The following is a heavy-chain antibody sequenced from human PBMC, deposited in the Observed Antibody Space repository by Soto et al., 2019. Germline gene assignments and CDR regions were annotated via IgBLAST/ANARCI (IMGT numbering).Heavy chain of an antibody. CDR2: IVPIVDTS. J-gene: IGHJ4*02. V-gene: IGHV1-69*12. CDR1: GGTFSSYA. Sequence: QVQLVQSGAEVRQPASSVKVSCKTSGGTFSSYAISWVRQAPGQGLEWMGGIVPIVDTSTYAQKFQGRVTITADEPTNTGYMELSSLRSDDTAVYYCVRVVAIPGYPDNWGQGTLVTVSS. D-gene: IGHD5-12*01. CDR3: VRVVAIPGYPDN.